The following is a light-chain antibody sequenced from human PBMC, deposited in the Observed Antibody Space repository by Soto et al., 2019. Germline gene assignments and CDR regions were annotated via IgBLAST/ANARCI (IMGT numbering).Light chain of an antibody. CDR1: QSVTNW. V-gene: IGKV1-5*01. CDR3: QLYDGHSVFT. Sequence: DIQVTQSPSTLSASVGDRVTITCRASQSVTNWLAWYQQKPGKAPKLLIFDASSLQSGVPSRFSGGGSGTEFTLSISSLQPDDFATYYCQLYDGHSVFTFGGGTKVDI. J-gene: IGKJ4*01. CDR2: DAS.